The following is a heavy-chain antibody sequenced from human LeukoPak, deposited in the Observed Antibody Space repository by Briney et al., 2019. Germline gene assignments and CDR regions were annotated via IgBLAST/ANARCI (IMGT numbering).Heavy chain of an antibody. Sequence: GGSLRLSCAASGFTFSSYAMSWVRQAPGKGLEWVSAISGSGGSTYYADSVKGRFTISRDNSKNTLYLQMNSLRAEDTAVYYCAKLTGTRITMIVVVIRSAVYFDYWGQGTLVTVPS. D-gene: IGHD3-22*01. V-gene: IGHV3-23*01. J-gene: IGHJ4*02. CDR2: ISGSGGST. CDR1: GFTFSSYA. CDR3: AKLTGTRITMIVVVIRSAVYFDY.